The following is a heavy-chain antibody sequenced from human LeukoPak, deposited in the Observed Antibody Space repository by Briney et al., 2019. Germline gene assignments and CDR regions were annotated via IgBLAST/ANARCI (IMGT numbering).Heavy chain of an antibody. Sequence: ASVKVSCKASEYTFTGYYMHWVRQAPGQGLEWMGWINPNSGGTNYAQKFQGRVTMTRDTSISTAYMELSRLRSDDTAVYYCARSAPITMVRGVIIDYWGQGTLVTVSS. CDR2: INPNSGGT. V-gene: IGHV1-2*02. CDR3: ARSAPITMVRGVIIDY. CDR1: EYTFTGYY. J-gene: IGHJ4*02. D-gene: IGHD3-10*01.